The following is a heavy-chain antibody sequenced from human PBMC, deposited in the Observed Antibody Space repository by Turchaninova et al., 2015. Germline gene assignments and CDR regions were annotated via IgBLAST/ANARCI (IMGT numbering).Heavy chain of an antibody. CDR1: GGSISSGNYY. D-gene: IGHD3-16*01. V-gene: IGHV4-30-4*08. J-gene: IGHJ3*02. CDR3: ARDLGGHDAFDI. Sequence: VQLQESGPGLVKPSQTLSPTCIVSGGSISSGNYYCTGVRQPPGKGLEYIGYSSYSGSAYYNPSLKSRVTISVDTSKNQFSLMLTSVTAADTAMYYCARDLGGHDAFDIWGQGTMVTVSS. CDR2: SSYSGSA.